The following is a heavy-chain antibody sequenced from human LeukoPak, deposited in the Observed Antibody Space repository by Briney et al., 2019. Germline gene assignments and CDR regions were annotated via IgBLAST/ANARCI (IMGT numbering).Heavy chain of an antibody. J-gene: IGHJ4*02. V-gene: IGHV3-23*01. D-gene: IGHD3-22*01. CDR2: ISGSGGST. Sequence: GGSLRLSCAASGFTFSSYAMSWVRQAPGKGLEWVSAISGSGGSTYYADSVKGRFTISRDNSENTLYLQMNSLRAEDTAVYYCAKDPYDYYDSSGYYYEPYFDYWGQGTLVTVSS. CDR1: GFTFSSYA. CDR3: AKDPYDYYDSSGYYYEPYFDY.